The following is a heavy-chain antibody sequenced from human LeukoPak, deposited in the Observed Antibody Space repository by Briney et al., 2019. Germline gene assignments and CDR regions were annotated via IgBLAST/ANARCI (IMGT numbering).Heavy chain of an antibody. CDR2: INLNSGGT. J-gene: IGHJ6*03. V-gene: IGHV1-2*02. Sequence: ASVKVSCKASGYTFTGYYMHWVRQAPGQGLEWMGWINLNSGGTNYAQKFQGRVTMTWDTSISTAYMELTRLRSDDTAVYYCARGVYYMDVWGKGTTVTVSS. CDR3: ARGVYYMDV. CDR1: GYTFTGYY.